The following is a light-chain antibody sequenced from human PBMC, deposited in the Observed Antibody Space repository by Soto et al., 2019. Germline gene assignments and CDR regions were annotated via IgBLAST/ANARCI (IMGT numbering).Light chain of an antibody. V-gene: IGKV1-39*01. J-gene: IGKJ1*01. Sequence: DIQMTQSPSSLSASVGDRVTITCRASQSIGSSLYWYQQKPGRAPKLLIYVASSLQGGVPSRFSGSGSGTDFTLTISGLQPEEFATYYYQQSYSTPQFGQGTKVEIK. CDR2: VAS. CDR3: QQSYSTPQ. CDR1: QSIGSS.